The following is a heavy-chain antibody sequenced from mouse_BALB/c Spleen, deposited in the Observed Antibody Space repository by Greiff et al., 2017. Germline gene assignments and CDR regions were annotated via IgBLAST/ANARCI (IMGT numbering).Heavy chain of an antibody. D-gene: IGHD1-2*01. V-gene: IGHV1S81*02. Sequence: QVQLQQPGAELVKPGASVKLSCKASGYTFTSYWMHWVKQRPGQGLEWIGEINPSNGRTNYNEKFKSKATLTVDKSSSTAYMQLSSLTSEDSAVYYCARVHNSLLRPYYLDYWGQGTTLTVSS. CDR1: GYTFTSYW. CDR3: ARVHNSLLRPYYLDY. J-gene: IGHJ2*01. CDR2: INPSNGRT.